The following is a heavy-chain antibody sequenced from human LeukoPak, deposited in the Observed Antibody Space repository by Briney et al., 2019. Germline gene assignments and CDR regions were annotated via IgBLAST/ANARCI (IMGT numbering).Heavy chain of an antibody. CDR3: AKMGGGSYLFYFDY. CDR2: ISGSGGST. CDR1: GFTVSSYA. D-gene: IGHD1-26*01. Sequence: PGGTLRLSCAASGFTVSSYAMSWVRQAPGKGLEWVSAISGSGGSTFYADSVKGRFTISRDNSKSTLYLQMNSLRAEVAAVYHCAKMGGGSYLFYFDYWGQGTLVTVST. J-gene: IGHJ4*02. V-gene: IGHV3-23*01.